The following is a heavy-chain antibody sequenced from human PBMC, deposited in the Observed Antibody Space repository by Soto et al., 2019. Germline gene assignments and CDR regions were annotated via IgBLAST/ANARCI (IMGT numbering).Heavy chain of an antibody. CDR2: IWYDGSNK. D-gene: IGHD1-26*01. Sequence: PGGSLRLSCAASGFTFSSYGMHWVRKAPGKVLEWVAVIWYDGSNKYYADSVKGRFTISRDNSKNTLYLQMNSLRAEDTAVYYCARDLSRLVGATHYLSYWGQGTLVTVSS. V-gene: IGHV3-33*01. J-gene: IGHJ4*02. CDR1: GFTFSSYG. CDR3: ARDLSRLVGATHYLSY.